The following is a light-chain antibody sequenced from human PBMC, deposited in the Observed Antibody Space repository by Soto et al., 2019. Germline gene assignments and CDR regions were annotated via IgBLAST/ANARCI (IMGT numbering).Light chain of an antibody. V-gene: IGLV2-8*01. CDR1: SSDIGGYNY. Sequence: QSALTQPPSASGSPGQSVTISCTGTSSDIGGYNYVSWYQQHPGNGPKLMIYEVSKRPSGVPDRFSGSKSGNTASLTVAGLQAEDEADYYCSSYAGSNNYVFGTGTKVTVL. CDR2: EVS. CDR3: SSYAGSNNYV. J-gene: IGLJ1*01.